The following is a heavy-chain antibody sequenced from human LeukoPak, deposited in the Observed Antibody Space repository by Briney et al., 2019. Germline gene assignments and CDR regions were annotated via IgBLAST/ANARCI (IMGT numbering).Heavy chain of an antibody. J-gene: IGHJ4*02. CDR2: ISAYNSAYNGNT. Sequence: ASLNVACKACGCTVVNYVIIGVRRAPGKRLEWMEWISAYNSAYNGNTHYAQKLQGRVTMTTDTSTNTGYMELRSLRSDEPAVYYCAREYGSGSYTGIDYWGQGTMVTVSS. V-gene: IGHV1-18*01. CDR3: AREYGSGSYTGIDY. D-gene: IGHD3-10*01. CDR1: GCTVVNYV.